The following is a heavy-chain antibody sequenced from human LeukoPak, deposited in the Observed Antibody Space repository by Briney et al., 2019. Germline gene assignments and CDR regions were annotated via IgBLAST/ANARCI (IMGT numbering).Heavy chain of an antibody. Sequence: SETLSLTCTVSGGSIRSSSYYWGWIRQPPGKGLEWIGSVSYSGSTYNNPSFQSRITISVDPSKNQFSLNLSSVTAADTAVYYCATPGPGRSNNWFDPWGQGILVTVSS. J-gene: IGHJ5*02. CDR1: GGSIRSSSYY. CDR2: VSYSGST. D-gene: IGHD1-14*01. V-gene: IGHV4-39*01. CDR3: ATPGPGRSNNWFDP.